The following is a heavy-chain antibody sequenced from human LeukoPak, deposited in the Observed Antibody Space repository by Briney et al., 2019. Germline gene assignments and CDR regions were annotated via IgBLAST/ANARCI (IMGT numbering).Heavy chain of an antibody. CDR2: IYSGGST. CDR3: ARDFDMGTTPGDDFDF. D-gene: IGHD3-9*01. J-gene: IGHJ4*02. Sequence: GGSLRLSCAASGFTVSSNYMSWVRQAPGKGLEWVSVIYSGGSTYYADSVKGRFTISRDNAKNTVYLQMNSLRAEDTAVYYCARDFDMGTTPGDDFDFWGQGTLVSVSS. V-gene: IGHV3-66*01. CDR1: GFTVSSNY.